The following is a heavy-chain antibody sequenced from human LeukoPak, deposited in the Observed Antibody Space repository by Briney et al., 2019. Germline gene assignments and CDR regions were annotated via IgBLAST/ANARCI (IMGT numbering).Heavy chain of an antibody. J-gene: IGHJ3*02. V-gene: IGHV4-61*02. CDR1: GGSISSGGYY. CDR2: IYTSGST. D-gene: IGHD3-22*01. CDR3: ARDWHGSYYDSSGYAVGAFDI. Sequence: PSETLSLTCAVSGGSISSGGYYWSWIRQPAGKGLEWIGRIYTSGSTNYNPSLKSRVTMSVDTSKNQFSLKLSSVTAADTAVYYCARDWHGSYYDSSGYAVGAFDIWGQGTMVTVSS.